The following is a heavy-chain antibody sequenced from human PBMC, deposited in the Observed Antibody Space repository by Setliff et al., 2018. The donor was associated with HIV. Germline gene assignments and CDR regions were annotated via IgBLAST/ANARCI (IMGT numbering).Heavy chain of an antibody. CDR3: ARVNEVATIIYYYYSMDV. V-gene: IGHV4-34*01. Sequence: PSETLSLTCAVYGGSFSGYYWSWIRQPPGKGLEWIGEINHSGSTNYNPSLKSRVTISVDTSKNQFSLKLSSVTAADTAVYYCARVNEVATIIYYYYSMDVWGKGTTVT. D-gene: IGHD5-12*01. CDR1: GGSFSGYY. CDR2: INHSGST. J-gene: IGHJ6*03.